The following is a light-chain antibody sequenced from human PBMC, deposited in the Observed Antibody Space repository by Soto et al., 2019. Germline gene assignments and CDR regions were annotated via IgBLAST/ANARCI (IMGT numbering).Light chain of an antibody. Sequence: DIQMTQSPSTLSASVGDRVTITCRASQSVSNWLAWYQQKPGKAPKLLIFDASTLESGVPSRFSGSGSGTEFTLTISSLQPDDFATYYCQHYKNYLFGGGTKVEIK. CDR3: QHYKNYL. J-gene: IGKJ4*01. CDR1: QSVSNW. CDR2: DAS. V-gene: IGKV1-5*01.